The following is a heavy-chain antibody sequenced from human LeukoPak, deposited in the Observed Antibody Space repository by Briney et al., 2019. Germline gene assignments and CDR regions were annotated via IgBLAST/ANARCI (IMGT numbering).Heavy chain of an antibody. CDR1: GYTFNTYG. CDR3: AREGDCSGGSCYSGYYYYGMDV. J-gene: IGHJ6*02. CDR2: ISTYDGNT. D-gene: IGHD2-15*01. V-gene: IGHV1-18*01. Sequence: ASVKVSCKASGYTFNTYGISWVRQAPGQGLEWMGWISTYDGNTNYAQKLQGRVTMTTDTSTSTAYMELRSLRSDDTAVYYCAREGDCSGGSCYSGYYYYGMDVWGQGTTVTVSS.